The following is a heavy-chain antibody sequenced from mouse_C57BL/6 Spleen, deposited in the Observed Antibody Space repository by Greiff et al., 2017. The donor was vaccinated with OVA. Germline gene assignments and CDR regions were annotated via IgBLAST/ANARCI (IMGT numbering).Heavy chain of an antibody. CDR1: GYTFTDYN. CDR3: ARRYYGSSYGYFDV. Sequence: VQLQQSGPELVKPGASVKMSCKASGYTFTDYNMHWVKQSHGKSLEWIGYINPNNGGTSYNQKFKGKATLTVNKSSSTAYMELRSLTSEDSAVYDCARRYYGSSYGYFDVWGTGTTVTVSS. V-gene: IGHV1-22*01. CDR2: INPNNGGT. D-gene: IGHD1-1*01. J-gene: IGHJ1*03.